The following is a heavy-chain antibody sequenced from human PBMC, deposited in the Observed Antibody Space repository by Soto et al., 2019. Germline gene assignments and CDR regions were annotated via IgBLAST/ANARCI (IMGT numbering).Heavy chain of an antibody. J-gene: IGHJ5*02. CDR3: ARQMKGPTMIVAGFDP. Sequence: QLQLQESGPGLVKPSETLSLTCTVSGGSISSSSYYWGWIRQPPGKGLEWIGSIYYSGSTYYNPSLKSRVTISVDTSKNQFSLKLSSVTAADTAVYYCARQMKGPTMIVAGFDPWGQGTLVTVSS. CDR1: GGSISSSSYY. CDR2: IYYSGST. V-gene: IGHV4-39*01. D-gene: IGHD3-22*01.